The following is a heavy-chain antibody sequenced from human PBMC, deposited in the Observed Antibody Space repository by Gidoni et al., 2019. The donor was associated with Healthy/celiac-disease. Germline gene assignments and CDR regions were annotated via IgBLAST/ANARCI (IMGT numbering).Heavy chain of an antibody. CDR3: AISFYDSSGPNPYYFDY. Sequence: EVQLVASGGALVQPGGYLRLSWAASGFTFISYSMNWVRQAPGKGLEWVSYISSSSSTIYYADAVKGRFTISRDNAKNSLYLQMNSLRAEDTAVYYCAISFYDSSGPNPYYFDYWGQGTLVTVSS. D-gene: IGHD3-22*01. CDR2: ISSSSSTI. J-gene: IGHJ4*02. V-gene: IGHV3-48*04. CDR1: GFTFISYS.